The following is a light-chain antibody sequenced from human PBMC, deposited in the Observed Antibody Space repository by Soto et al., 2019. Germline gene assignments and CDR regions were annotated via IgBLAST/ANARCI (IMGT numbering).Light chain of an antibody. CDR3: QQCRNCPLI. V-gene: IGKV3-15*01. CDR1: QNVYNN. J-gene: IGKJ4*01. CDR2: DAS. Sequence: EIVMTQSPATLSGSPGEGATLSCKASQNVYNNLAWYQQRPGQPPRLLIYDASTRATGISARFSGSGYGTEFTLTISSLQSEDFAVYFCQQCRNCPLILGGGTKVEIK.